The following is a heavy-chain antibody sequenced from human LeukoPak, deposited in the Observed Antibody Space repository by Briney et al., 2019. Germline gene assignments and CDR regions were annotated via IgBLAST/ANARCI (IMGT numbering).Heavy chain of an antibody. Sequence: APVKVSCKASGYTFTSYYMHWVRQAPGQGLEWMGIINPSGGSTSYAQKFQGRVTMTRDTSTSTVYMELSSLRSEDTAVYYCARGTRIAAARRGSRFDYWGQGTLVTVSS. CDR1: GYTFTSYY. V-gene: IGHV1-46*01. CDR2: INPSGGST. J-gene: IGHJ4*02. CDR3: ARGTRIAAARRGSRFDY. D-gene: IGHD6-13*01.